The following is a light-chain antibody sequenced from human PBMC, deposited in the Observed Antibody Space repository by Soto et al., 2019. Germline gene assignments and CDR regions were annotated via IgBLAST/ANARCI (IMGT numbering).Light chain of an antibody. V-gene: IGKV1-5*01. CDR3: QQYTSYSQYT. J-gene: IGKJ2*01. CDR1: QSISGW. CDR2: DAS. Sequence: DIQMTQSPSTLSASVGDRVTITCRASQSISGWLAWYQQKPGQAPKLLIYDASTLESGVPSRFSGGGSGTEFTLTIISLQREDFATYYCQQYTSYSQYTFGQGTRLEIK.